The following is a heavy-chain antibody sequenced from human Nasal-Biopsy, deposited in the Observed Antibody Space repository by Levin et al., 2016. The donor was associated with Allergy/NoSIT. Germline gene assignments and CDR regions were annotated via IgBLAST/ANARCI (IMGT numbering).Heavy chain of an antibody. D-gene: IGHD2-2*01. J-gene: IGHJ5*02. V-gene: IGHV4-61*01. CDR2: VYYTGST. CDR1: GASVSSGSYH. Sequence: SETLSLTCSVSGASVSSGSYHWSWIRQSPERGLEWIGYVYYTGSTNYIPSLKSRVTISMDTSMNQVYLNLTSVTAADTAVYYCARESAFNVLAPGTWGQGTLVTVSS. CDR3: ARESAFNVLAPGT.